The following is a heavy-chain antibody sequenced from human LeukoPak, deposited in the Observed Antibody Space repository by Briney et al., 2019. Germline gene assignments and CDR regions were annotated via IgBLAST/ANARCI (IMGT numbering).Heavy chain of an antibody. D-gene: IGHD2/OR15-2a*01. CDR2: ISTDGSTT. V-gene: IGHV3-74*01. Sequence: GGSLRLSCAASGFIFSSYEMNWVRQAPGKGLVWVSRISTDGSTTTYADSVKGRFTISRDNGKNTLYLQMNSLIAEDTAVYYCASYLTSIPSGMDVWGQGTTVTVSS. CDR3: ASYLTSIPSGMDV. CDR1: GFIFSSYE. J-gene: IGHJ6*02.